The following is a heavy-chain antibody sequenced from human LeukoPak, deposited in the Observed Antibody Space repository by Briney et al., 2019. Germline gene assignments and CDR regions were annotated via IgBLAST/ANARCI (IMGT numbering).Heavy chain of an antibody. J-gene: IGHJ6*03. D-gene: IGHD6-13*01. CDR2: IIPIFGTA. V-gene: IGHV1-69*13. CDR3: ARGLSSSWSGHYYYYMDV. Sequence: SVKVSCKASGGTFSSYAISWVRQAPGQGLEWMGGIIPIFGTANYAQKFQGRVTITADESTSTAYMELSSLRSEDTAVYYCARGLSSSWSGHYYYYMDVWGKGTTVTVSS. CDR1: GGTFSSYA.